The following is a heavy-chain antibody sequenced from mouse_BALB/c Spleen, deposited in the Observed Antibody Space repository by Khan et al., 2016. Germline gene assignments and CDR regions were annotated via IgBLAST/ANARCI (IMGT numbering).Heavy chain of an antibody. J-gene: IGHJ4*01. Sequence: EVELVESGGDLVKPGGSLKLSCAASGFTFSTYGMSWVRQTPDKRLEWVATISSGGDYIFYLDSLRGRFTISRDNARNTLDLQMSSLKSEDTAMYYCTRRDGWTMDYWGQGTSVTVSS. CDR2: ISSGGDYI. CDR3: TRRDGWTMDY. V-gene: IGHV5-6*01. D-gene: IGHD2-3*01. CDR1: GFTFSTYG.